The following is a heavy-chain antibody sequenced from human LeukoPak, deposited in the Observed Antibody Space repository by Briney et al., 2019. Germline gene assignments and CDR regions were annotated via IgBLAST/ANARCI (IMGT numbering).Heavy chain of an antibody. V-gene: IGHV3-7*01. J-gene: IGHJ4*02. CDR1: GFTFTNNW. CDR3: ARSERYYDYVWGSYRQYYFDY. CDR2: IKPDDSEI. Sequence: GGSLRLSCAASGFTFTNNWMTWVRQAPGKGLEWVANIKPDDSEIYYVASLKGRFTISRDNAKNSVFLQMNSLRAEDTAVYYCARSERYYDYVWGSYRQYYFDYWGQGTLVTVSS. D-gene: IGHD3-16*02.